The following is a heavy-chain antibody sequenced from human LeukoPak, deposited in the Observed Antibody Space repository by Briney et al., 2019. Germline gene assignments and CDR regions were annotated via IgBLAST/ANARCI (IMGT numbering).Heavy chain of an antibody. CDR1: GFXXXSYG. CDR2: IRYDGSNK. CDR3: AKDLGVVITLPGY. J-gene: IGHJ4*02. V-gene: IGHV3-30*02. Sequence: AXXGFXXXSYGMHWVRQAPGKGLEWVAFIRYDGSNKYYADSVKGRFTISRDNSKNTLYLQMNSLRAEDTAVYYCAKDLGVVITLPGYWGQGTLVTVSS. D-gene: IGHD3-3*01.